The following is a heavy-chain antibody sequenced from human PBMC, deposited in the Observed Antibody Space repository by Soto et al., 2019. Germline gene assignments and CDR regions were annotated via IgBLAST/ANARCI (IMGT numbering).Heavy chain of an antibody. Sequence: QVQLVQSGAEVKKPGSSVKVSCLASRGTFNRYAINWVRQAPGHGLEWRGALVPQFGTPNYAQKFQDRGTIVADESTTTTTMELRGLTSDDTAVYYCARQNRDTPMVPFDVWGQGTLVTVSS. D-gene: IGHD5-18*01. V-gene: IGHV1-69*01. CDR3: ARQNRDTPMVPFDV. J-gene: IGHJ4*02. CDR2: LVPQFGTP. CDR1: RGTFNRYA.